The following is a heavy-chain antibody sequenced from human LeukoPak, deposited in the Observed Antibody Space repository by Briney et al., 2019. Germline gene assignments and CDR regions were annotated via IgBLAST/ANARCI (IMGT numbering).Heavy chain of an antibody. CDR2: ISGSGGST. Sequence: PGGSLRLSCAASGFTFSSYAMGWVRQAPGKGLEWVSAISGSGGSTYYADSVKGRFTISRDNSKNTLYLQMNSLRAEDTAVYYCAKDSTVQLTFDYWGQGTLVTVSS. D-gene: IGHD5-18*01. CDR3: AKDSTVQLTFDY. V-gene: IGHV3-23*01. CDR1: GFTFSSYA. J-gene: IGHJ4*02.